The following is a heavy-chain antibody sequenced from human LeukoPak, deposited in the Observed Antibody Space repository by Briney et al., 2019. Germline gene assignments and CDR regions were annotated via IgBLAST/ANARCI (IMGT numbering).Heavy chain of an antibody. CDR1: GFTFSSYA. V-gene: IGHV3-30*03. D-gene: IGHD5-18*01. CDR2: ILHDGSNK. J-gene: IGHJ4*02. CDR3: ATLSGDSHGYDY. Sequence: PGGSLRLSCAASGFTFSSYAMHWVRQAPGMGLEWVAVILHDGSNKQYADSVKGRFTISRDNSKNTLYLQINSRRAEDTAVYYCATLSGDSHGYDYWGLGTLVTVSS.